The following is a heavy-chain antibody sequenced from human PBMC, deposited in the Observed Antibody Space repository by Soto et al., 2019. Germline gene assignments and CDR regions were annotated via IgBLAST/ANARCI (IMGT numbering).Heavy chain of an antibody. Sequence: GGSLRLSCAASGFTFSSYGMHWVRQAPGKGLEWVAVIWYDGSNKYYADSVKGRFTISRDNSKNTLYLQMNSLRAEDTAVYYCASIYDFWSGLLDYWGRGTLVTGSS. CDR2: IWYDGSNK. CDR1: GFTFSSYG. D-gene: IGHD3-3*01. CDR3: ASIYDFWSGLLDY. V-gene: IGHV3-33*01. J-gene: IGHJ4*02.